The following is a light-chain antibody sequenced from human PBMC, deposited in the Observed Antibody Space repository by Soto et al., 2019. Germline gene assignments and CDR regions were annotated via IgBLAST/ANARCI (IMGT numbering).Light chain of an antibody. Sequence: QTVVTQEPSLTVSRGGTVTLTCASSAGEVTSGYFPNWIQQKPGQAPRSLIYSTSNKHSWTPARFSGSLLGGKAALTLSGVQPEDEAEYYCLLYLSGHVRLFGGGTKLTVL. J-gene: IGLJ2*01. V-gene: IGLV7-43*01. CDR1: AGEVTSGYF. CDR2: STS. CDR3: LLYLSGHVRL.